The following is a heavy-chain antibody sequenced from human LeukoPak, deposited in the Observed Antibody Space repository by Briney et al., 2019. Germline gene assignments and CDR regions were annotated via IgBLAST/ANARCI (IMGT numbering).Heavy chain of an antibody. V-gene: IGHV4-38-2*02. CDR2: IYHSGST. Sequence: SETLSLTCTVSGYSISSGYYWGWIRQPPGKGLEWIGSIYHSGSTYYNPSLKSRVTISVDTSKNQFSLKLSSVTAADTAVYYCARHSPFSSGPTPYLDYWGQGTLVTVSS. CDR1: GYSISSGYY. CDR3: ARHSPFSSGPTPYLDY. D-gene: IGHD3-22*01. J-gene: IGHJ4*02.